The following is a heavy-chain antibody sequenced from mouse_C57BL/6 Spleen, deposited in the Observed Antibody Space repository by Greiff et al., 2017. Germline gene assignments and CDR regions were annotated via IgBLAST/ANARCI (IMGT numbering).Heavy chain of an antibody. Sequence: EVTLVESEGGLVQPGSSMKLSCTASGFTFSDYYMAWVRPVPEKGLEWVANINYDGSSTYYLDSLKGRFIISRDNAKNILYLQISSLKSEDTATYYCARGPPFAYWGQGTLVTVSA. J-gene: IGHJ3*01. V-gene: IGHV5-16*01. CDR2: INYDGSST. CDR3: ARGPPFAY. CDR1: GFTFSDYY.